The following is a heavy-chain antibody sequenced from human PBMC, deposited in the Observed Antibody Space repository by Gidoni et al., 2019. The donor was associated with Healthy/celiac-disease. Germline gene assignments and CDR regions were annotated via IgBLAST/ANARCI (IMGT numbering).Heavy chain of an antibody. V-gene: IGHV3-9*01. J-gene: IGHJ4*02. CDR3: AKGGATVVPFDY. D-gene: IGHD4-17*01. CDR1: GFTFDDYA. Sequence: EVQLVESGGGLVQPGRSLRLSCAASGFTFDDYAMHWVRQAPGKGLDWVSGISWNSGSIGYADSVKGRFTISRDNAKNSLYLQMNSLRAEDTALYYCAKGGATVVPFDYWGQGTLVTVSS. CDR2: ISWNSGSI.